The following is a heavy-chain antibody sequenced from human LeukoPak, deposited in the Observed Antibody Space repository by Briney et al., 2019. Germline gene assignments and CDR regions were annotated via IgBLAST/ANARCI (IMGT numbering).Heavy chain of an antibody. CDR1: GFTFSTYA. J-gene: IGHJ6*03. Sequence: GGSLRLSCAASGFTFSTYAMHWVRQAPGKGLEWVSVIYSGGSTYYADSVKGRFTISRDNSKNTLYLQMNSLRAEDTAVYYCASGSGSYRTPYYYMDVWGTGTTVTVSS. CDR3: ASGSGSYRTPYYYMDV. V-gene: IGHV3-53*01. D-gene: IGHD3-10*01. CDR2: IYSGGST.